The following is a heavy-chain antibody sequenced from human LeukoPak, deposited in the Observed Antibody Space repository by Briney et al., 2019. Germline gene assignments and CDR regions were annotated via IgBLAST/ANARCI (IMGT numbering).Heavy chain of an antibody. J-gene: IGHJ4*02. CDR3: AITSIAAAARQGF. CDR2: ISGIGGST. D-gene: IGHD6-13*01. Sequence: PGGSLRLSCAASGFTFSTYAMSWVRQAPGKGLEWVSAISGIGGSTYYTDSVKGRFTISRDNSKNTLYLQMNSLRAEDTALYYCAITSIAAAARQGFWGQGTLVTVSS. V-gene: IGHV3-23*01. CDR1: GFTFSTYA.